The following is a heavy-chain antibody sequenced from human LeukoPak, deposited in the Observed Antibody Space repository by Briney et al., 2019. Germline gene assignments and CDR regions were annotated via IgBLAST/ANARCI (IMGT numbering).Heavy chain of an antibody. CDR3: AREAAAGAPPSHHYYGMDV. V-gene: IGHV3-74*01. CDR2: IDSDGSST. D-gene: IGHD6-13*01. J-gene: IGHJ6*02. CDR1: GFTFSRYW. Sequence: GGSLRLSCVASGFTFSRYWMHWVRHAPGKGLVWVSRIDSDGSSTNYADSVKGRFTISRDNAKNTLYLQMNSLRAEDTAVYYCAREAAAGAPPSHHYYGMDVWGQGTTVTVPS.